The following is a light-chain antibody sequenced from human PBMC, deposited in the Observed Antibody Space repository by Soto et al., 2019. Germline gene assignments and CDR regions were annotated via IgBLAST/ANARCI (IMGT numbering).Light chain of an antibody. CDR3: SSYTSSSLYV. Sequence: QSVLNQPASVSGSPGQSITMSCTGTNNDVGGYESVSWYQQHSGRAPRLIIYDVSNRPSGVSGRFSGSKFGNTASLTISGLQAEDEADYYCSSYTSSSLYVFGTGTKVTVL. CDR1: NNDVGGYES. V-gene: IGLV2-14*01. J-gene: IGLJ1*01. CDR2: DVS.